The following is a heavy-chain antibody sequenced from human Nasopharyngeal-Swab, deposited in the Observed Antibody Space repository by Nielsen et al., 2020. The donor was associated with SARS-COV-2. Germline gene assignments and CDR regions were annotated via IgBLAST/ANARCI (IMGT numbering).Heavy chain of an antibody. CDR1: GGSFSGYY. Sequence: LSCAVYGGSFSGYYWSWIRQPPGKGLEWIGEINHSGSTNYNPSLKSRVTISVDTSKNQFSLKLSSVTAADTAVYYCARGVPKWQWLPKRYYYMDVWGKGTTVTVSS. CDR3: ARGVPKWQWLPKRYYYMDV. CDR2: INHSGST. J-gene: IGHJ6*03. V-gene: IGHV4-34*01. D-gene: IGHD6-19*01.